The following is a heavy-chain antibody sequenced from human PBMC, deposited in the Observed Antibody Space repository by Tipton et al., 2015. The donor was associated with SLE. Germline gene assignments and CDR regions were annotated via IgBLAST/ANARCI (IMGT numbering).Heavy chain of an antibody. D-gene: IGHD3-9*01. CDR2: INSDGSST. CDR3: AGELRYFDWLSPSYGMDV. V-gene: IGHV3-74*01. J-gene: IGHJ6*02. CDR1: GFTFSNYW. Sequence: GSLRLSCAASGFTFSNYWMHWVRQTPGKGLVWVSRINSDGSSTTYADSVKGRFTISRDNAKNSLYLQMNSLRAEDTAVYYCAGELRYFDWLSPSYGMDVWGQGTTVTVSS.